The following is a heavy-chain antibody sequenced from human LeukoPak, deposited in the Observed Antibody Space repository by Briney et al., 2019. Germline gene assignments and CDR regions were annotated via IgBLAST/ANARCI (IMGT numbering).Heavy chain of an antibody. Sequence: ASVKVSCKASGYTFTSYYMHWVRQAPGQGLEWMGIINPSGGSTSYAQKFQGRVTMTRNTSISTAYMELSSLRSEDTAVYYCATFPEGAAIPFDPWGQGTLVTVSS. V-gene: IGHV1-46*01. J-gene: IGHJ5*02. D-gene: IGHD2-2*01. CDR2: INPSGGST. CDR3: ATFPEGAAIPFDP. CDR1: GYTFTSYY.